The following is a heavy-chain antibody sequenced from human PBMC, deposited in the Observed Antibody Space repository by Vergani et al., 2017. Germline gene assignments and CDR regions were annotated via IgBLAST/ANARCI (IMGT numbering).Heavy chain of an antibody. J-gene: IGHJ4*02. CDR1: GYTFTSYY. V-gene: IGHV1-46*01. Sequence: QVQLVQSGAEVKKPGASVKVSCKASGYTFTSYYMHWVRQAPGQGLEWMGIINPSGGSTSYAQKFQGRVTMTRDTSTSTVYMELSRLRSDDTAVYYCATNIVVVPAAPLPLDYWGQGTLVTVSS. CDR2: INPSGGST. CDR3: ATNIVVVPAAPLPLDY. D-gene: IGHD2-2*01.